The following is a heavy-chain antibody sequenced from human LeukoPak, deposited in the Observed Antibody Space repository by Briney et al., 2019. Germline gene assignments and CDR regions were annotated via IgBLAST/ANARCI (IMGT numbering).Heavy chain of an antibody. D-gene: IGHD3-3*01. CDR2: ISYDGSNK. CDR3: ARGGTIFGGYMDV. J-gene: IGHJ6*03. V-gene: IGHV3-30*04. CDR1: GFTFSSYA. Sequence: GGSLRLSCAASGFTFSSYAMHWVRQAPGKGLEWVAVISYDGSNKYYADSVKGRFTISRDNSKNTLYLQMNSLRAEDTAVYYCARGGTIFGGYMDVWGKGTTVTVSS.